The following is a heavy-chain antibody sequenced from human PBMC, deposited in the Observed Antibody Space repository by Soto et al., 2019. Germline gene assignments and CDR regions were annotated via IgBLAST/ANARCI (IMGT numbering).Heavy chain of an antibody. Sequence: QITLKESGPTLVKPTQTLTLTCTFSGFSLSTSGVGVGWIRQPPGKALEWLALIYWDDDKRYSPSLKSRLTITKDTPKNQVVLTMTTMDPVDTATYYCAHSLISNWGSRGAFDYWGQGTLVTVSS. V-gene: IGHV2-5*02. D-gene: IGHD7-27*01. J-gene: IGHJ4*02. CDR3: AHSLISNWGSRGAFDY. CDR2: IYWDDDK. CDR1: GFSLSTSGVG.